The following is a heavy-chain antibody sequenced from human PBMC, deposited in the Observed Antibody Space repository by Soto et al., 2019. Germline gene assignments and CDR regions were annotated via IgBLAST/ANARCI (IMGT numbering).Heavy chain of an antibody. V-gene: IGHV4-4*02. J-gene: IGHJ4*02. CDR1: GVSFTSNNW. CDR3: ASWDPGTSVDY. Sequence: ETLCLTCTGSGVSFTSNNWWCVVRQPPGQGLEWIVEIYRTGSTNYNPSLKSRVTISLDKSENQFSLKVTSLTAEDTAVYYCASWDPGTSVDYWGQGTLVTVYS. D-gene: IGHD1-7*01. CDR2: IYRTGST.